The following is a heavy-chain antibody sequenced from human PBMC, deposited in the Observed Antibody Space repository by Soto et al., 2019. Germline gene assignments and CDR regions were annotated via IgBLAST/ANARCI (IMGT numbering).Heavy chain of an antibody. J-gene: IGHJ6*02. D-gene: IGHD2-2*01. CDR2: ISDDGSNK. CDR1: GFTFSSYG. Sequence: QVQLVESGGGVVQPGRSLRLSCAASGFTFSSYGMHWVRQAPGKGLEWVAVISDDGSNKYYADSVKGRFTISRDNSKNTLYLQMNSLRAEDTAVYYCAKGSSYYGMDVWGQGTTVTVSS. V-gene: IGHV3-30*18. CDR3: AKGSSYYGMDV.